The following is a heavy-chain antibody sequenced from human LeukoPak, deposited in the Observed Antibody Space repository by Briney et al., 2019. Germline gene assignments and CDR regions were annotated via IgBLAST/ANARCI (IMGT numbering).Heavy chain of an antibody. D-gene: IGHD5-18*01. Sequence: PSETLSLTCTVSGGSISSSSYYWSWIRQPPGKGLEWIGEINHSGSTNYNPSLKSRVTISVDTSKNQFSLKLTSVTAADTAVYYCARTTEGGYTYGYFYYYYMDVWGKGTTVTISS. V-gene: IGHV4-39*07. CDR1: GGSISSSSYY. CDR3: ARTTEGGYTYGYFYYYYMDV. CDR2: INHSGST. J-gene: IGHJ6*03.